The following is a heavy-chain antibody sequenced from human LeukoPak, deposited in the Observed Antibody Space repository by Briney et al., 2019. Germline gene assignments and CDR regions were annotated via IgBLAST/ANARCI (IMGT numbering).Heavy chain of an antibody. D-gene: IGHD2-2*01. CDR1: GGSISSGGHY. Sequence: SQTLSLTCTVSGGSISSGGHYWRWIRQHPGKGLEWIGYIYYSGSTYYNPSLKSRVTISVDTSKNQFSLKLSSVTAADTAVYYCARARVRNAFDIWGQGTMVTVSS. CDR2: IYYSGST. J-gene: IGHJ3*02. V-gene: IGHV4-31*03. CDR3: ARARVRNAFDI.